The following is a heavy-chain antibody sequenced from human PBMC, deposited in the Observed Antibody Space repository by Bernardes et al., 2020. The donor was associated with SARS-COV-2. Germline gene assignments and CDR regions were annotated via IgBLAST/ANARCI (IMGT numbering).Heavy chain of an antibody. Sequence: SETLSLTCAVYGGSFSGYYWNWIRQPPGKGLQWIGEINYSGNTNYNPSLKSRVTMSVDTSENQFSLKLSSVTAADTAVYYCARGGCSSSSCYNFDYWGQGTLVTVSS. CDR1: GGSFSGYY. J-gene: IGHJ4*02. D-gene: IGHD2-2*02. CDR3: ARGGCSSSSCYNFDY. CDR2: INYSGNT. V-gene: IGHV4-34*01.